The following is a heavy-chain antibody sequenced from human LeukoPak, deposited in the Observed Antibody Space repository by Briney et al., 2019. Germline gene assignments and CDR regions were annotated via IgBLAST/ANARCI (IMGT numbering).Heavy chain of an antibody. CDR3: ARLPTVTFFDY. CDR1: GGSISSSSYY. D-gene: IGHD4-17*01. V-gene: IGHV4-39*01. CDR2: NYYSGST. J-gene: IGHJ4*02. Sequence: SETLSLTCTVSGGSISSSSYYWGWLRQPPGKGLEWIGSNYYSGSTYYNPSLKSRVTISVDTYKNQFSLKLSSVTAADTAVYYCARLPTVTFFDYWGQGTLVTVSS.